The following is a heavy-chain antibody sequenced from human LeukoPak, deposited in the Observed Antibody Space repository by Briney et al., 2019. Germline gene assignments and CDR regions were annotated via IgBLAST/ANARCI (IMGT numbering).Heavy chain of an antibody. CDR3: ARGGYGDRIDY. CDR1: GYTFIRYY. D-gene: IGHD4-17*01. V-gene: IGHV1-46*01. J-gene: IGHJ4*02. Sequence: GASVKVSCKAPGYTFIRYYMHWVRQAPGQGLEWMGIINPSGGSTSYAQKFQGRVTMTRDTSTSTVYMELSRLRSEDTAVYYCARGGYGDRIDYWGQGTLVSVSS. CDR2: INPSGGST.